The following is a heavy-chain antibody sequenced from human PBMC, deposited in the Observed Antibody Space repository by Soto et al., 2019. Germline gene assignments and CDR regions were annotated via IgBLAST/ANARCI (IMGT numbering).Heavy chain of an antibody. J-gene: IGHJ6*02. V-gene: IGHV3-33*01. CDR2: IWYDGSNK. Sequence: QVQLVESGGGVVQPGRSLRLSCAASGFTFSSYGMHWVRQAPGKGLEWVAVIWYDGSNKYYADSVKGRFTISRDNSKNTLYLQMNSLRAEDTAVYYCARVPIWPDSYYYYGMDVWGQGTTVTVSS. CDR1: GFTFSSYG. CDR3: ARVPIWPDSYYYYGMDV.